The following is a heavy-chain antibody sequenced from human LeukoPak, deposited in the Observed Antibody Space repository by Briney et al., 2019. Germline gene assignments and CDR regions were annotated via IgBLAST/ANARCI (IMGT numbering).Heavy chain of an antibody. D-gene: IGHD4/OR15-4a*01. CDR2: IYYSGTT. J-gene: IGHJ4*02. CDR1: GGSISGHY. Sequence: PSETLSLTCTVSGGSISGHYWSWIRQPPGKGLEWIRYIYYSGTTSYKPSLRSRVTMSVDTPKNQFSLRLNSVTAADTAVYYCARMGAIAGASANPDHWGQGTLVTVSS. CDR3: ARMGAIAGASANPDH. V-gene: IGHV4-59*11.